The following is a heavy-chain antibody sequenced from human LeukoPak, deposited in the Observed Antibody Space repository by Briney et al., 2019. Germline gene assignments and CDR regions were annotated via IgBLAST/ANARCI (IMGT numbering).Heavy chain of an antibody. J-gene: IGHJ5*02. CDR2: INHSGST. CDR1: GGSFSGYY. D-gene: IGHD1-26*01. V-gene: IGHV4-34*01. Sequence: SETLSLTCAVYGGSFSGYYWSWIRQPPGKGLEWIGEINHSGSTNYNPPLKSRVTISVDTSKNQFSLKLSSVTAADTAVYYCARQTSGSPWSQGTLVTVSS. CDR3: ARQTSGSP.